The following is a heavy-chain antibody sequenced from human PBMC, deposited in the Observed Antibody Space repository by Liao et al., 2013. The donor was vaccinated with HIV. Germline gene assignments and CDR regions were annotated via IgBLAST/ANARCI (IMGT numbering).Heavy chain of an antibody. V-gene: IGHV4-4*07. CDR2: IYTSGST. D-gene: IGHD3-9*01. Sequence: QVQLQESGPGLVKPSETLSLTCTVSGGSISSYYWSWIRQPAGKGLEWIGRIYTSGSTYYNPSLKSRVTISVDTSKNQFSLKLTSVTAADTAVYYCARDIQYFDWLPQGDWGQGTLVTVSS. CDR1: GGSISSYY. CDR3: ARDIQYFDWLPQGD. J-gene: IGHJ4*02.